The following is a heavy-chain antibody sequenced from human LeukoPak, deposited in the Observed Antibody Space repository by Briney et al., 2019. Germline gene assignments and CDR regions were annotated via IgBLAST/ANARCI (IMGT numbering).Heavy chain of an antibody. Sequence: SETLSLTCTVSGGSISSSSYYWGWIRQPPGKGLEWIGSIYYSGSTHYNPSLKSRATTSVDTSKNQFSLKLTSLTAVDTAVYYCARVQPTYCSSTKCLGLRAWFDPWGQGILVTVS. V-gene: IGHV4-39*07. J-gene: IGHJ5*02. D-gene: IGHD2-2*01. CDR1: GGSISSSSYY. CDR3: ARVQPTYCSSTKCLGLRAWFDP. CDR2: IYYSGST.